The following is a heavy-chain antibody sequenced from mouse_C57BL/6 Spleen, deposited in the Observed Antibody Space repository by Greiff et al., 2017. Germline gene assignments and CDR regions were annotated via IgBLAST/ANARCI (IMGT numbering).Heavy chain of an antibody. CDR2: IYPGDGDT. CDR3: ARGTTVVATGDYAMDY. J-gene: IGHJ4*01. V-gene: IGHV1-80*01. Sequence: QVQLQQSGAELVKPGASVKISCKASGYAFSSYWMNWVKQRPGKGLEWIGQIYPGDGDTNYNGKFKGKATLTADKSSSTAYMQLSSLTSEDSAVYFCARGTTVVATGDYAMDYWGQGTSVTVSS. D-gene: IGHD1-1*01. CDR1: GYAFSSYW.